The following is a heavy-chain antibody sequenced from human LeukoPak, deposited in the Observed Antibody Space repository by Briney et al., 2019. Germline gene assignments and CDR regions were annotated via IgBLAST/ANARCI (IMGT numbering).Heavy chain of an antibody. CDR1: GYTFTGYY. CDR2: INPNSGGT. Sequence: ASVKVSCKASGYTFTGYYMHWVRQAPGQGLEWTGWINPNSGGTNYAQKFRGMVTMTRDTSISPDYMDPNSLTSDDSALYYCARDVGRWPQYYFDYWGQGNLVTVSS. J-gene: IGHJ4*02. CDR3: ARDVGRWPQYYFDY. D-gene: IGHD1-26*01. V-gene: IGHV1-2*02.